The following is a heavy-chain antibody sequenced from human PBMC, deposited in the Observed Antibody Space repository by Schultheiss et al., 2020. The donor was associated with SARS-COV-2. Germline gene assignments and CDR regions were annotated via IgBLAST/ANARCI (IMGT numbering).Heavy chain of an antibody. CDR3: AREKPVAARPYYYYGMDV. CDR2: IIPIFGTA. CDR1: GYTFTSYG. D-gene: IGHD6-6*01. J-gene: IGHJ6*02. Sequence: SVKVSCKASGYTFTSYGISWVRQAPGQGLEWMGGIIPIFGTANYAQKFQGRVTITADESTNTVYLDLGSLRSDDTAVYYCAREKPVAARPYYYYGMDVWGQGTTVTVSS. V-gene: IGHV1-69*13.